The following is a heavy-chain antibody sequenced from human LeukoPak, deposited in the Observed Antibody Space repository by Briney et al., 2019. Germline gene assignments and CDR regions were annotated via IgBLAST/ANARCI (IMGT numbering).Heavy chain of an antibody. CDR2: ISPNTGGT. CDR1: GYTFTSYG. Sequence: GASVKVSCKASGYTFTSYGISWVRQAPGQGLEWMGRISPNTGGTKYAQKFQGRVTLTRDTSISTAYLDLSNLTPDDTAVYYCARDSVLGAKWGQGTLVTVSS. V-gene: IGHV1-2*06. J-gene: IGHJ4*02. CDR3: ARDSVLGAK. D-gene: IGHD1-26*01.